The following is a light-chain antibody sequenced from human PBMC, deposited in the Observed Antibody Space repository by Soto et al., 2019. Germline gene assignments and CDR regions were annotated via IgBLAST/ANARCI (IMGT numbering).Light chain of an antibody. Sequence: EVVLTQSPGTLSLSPGERAPLSCRASQSVSSSYLAWYQQKPGQAPRLLIYGASSRATGIPDRFSGSGSGTDFTLTISRLEPEDFAVYYCQQYGTSPPGTFGQGTKVDIK. J-gene: IGKJ1*01. CDR3: QQYGTSPPGT. CDR1: QSVSSSY. CDR2: GAS. V-gene: IGKV3-20*01.